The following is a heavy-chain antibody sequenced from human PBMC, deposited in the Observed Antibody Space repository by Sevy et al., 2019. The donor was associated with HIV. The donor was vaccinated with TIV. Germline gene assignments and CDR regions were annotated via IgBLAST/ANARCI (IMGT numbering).Heavy chain of an antibody. CDR3: AGDCSSSTCLWGLDV. CDR1: GFTFSTYW. J-gene: IGHJ6*02. CDR2: IKKDGTEK. D-gene: IGHD2-2*01. V-gene: IGHV3-7*03. Sequence: GGSLRLSCVASGFTFSTYWMSWVRQAPGKGLEWVANIKKDGTEKYYVDSVKGRFTISRDNAKNSLYLQMNSLRVEDTALYYGAGDCSSSTCLWGLDVWGQGTSVTVSS.